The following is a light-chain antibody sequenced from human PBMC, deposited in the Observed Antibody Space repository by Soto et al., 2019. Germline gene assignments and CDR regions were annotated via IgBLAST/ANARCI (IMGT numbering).Light chain of an antibody. J-gene: IGKJ1*01. CDR3: QQYGSSPWA. CDR2: GAS. Sequence: EIVLTQSPGTLSLSPGERATFHCRASQSVSSSYLAWYQQKPGQAPRLLIYGASSRATGIPDRFSGSGSGTDFTLTISRLEPEDFAVYYCQQYGSSPWAFGQGTKVDIK. V-gene: IGKV3-20*01. CDR1: QSVSSSY.